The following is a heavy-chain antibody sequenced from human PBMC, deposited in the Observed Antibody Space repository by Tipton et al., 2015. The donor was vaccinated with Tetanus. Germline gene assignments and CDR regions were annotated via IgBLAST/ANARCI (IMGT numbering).Heavy chain of an antibody. CDR3: ARDLGSYYPYFQH. J-gene: IGHJ1*01. CDR1: GFTFSSYA. Sequence: SLRLSCAASGFTFSSYAMHWVRQAPGKGLEWVAVISYDGSNKYYADSVKGRFTISRDNSKNTLYLQMNSLRAEDTAVYYCARDLGSYYPYFQHWGQGTLVTVSS. CDR2: ISYDGSNK. D-gene: IGHD1-26*01. V-gene: IGHV3-30-3*01.